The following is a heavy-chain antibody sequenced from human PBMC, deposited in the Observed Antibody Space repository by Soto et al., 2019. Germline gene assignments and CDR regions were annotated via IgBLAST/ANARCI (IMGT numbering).Heavy chain of an antibody. CDR2: ISTYSGNT. J-gene: IGHJ4*02. CDR3: AWGWDYTDYYGDF. V-gene: IGHV1-18*01. D-gene: IGHD4-17*01. Sequence: ASVKGSYKASGYGFLHYGISWVQQAPGQGLERMGWISTYSGNTDYAQKFQDRVTMTADASINTAYMELRNLRSDDTAVYYCAWGWDYTDYYGDFWGQGTLVTVSS. CDR1: GYGFLHYG.